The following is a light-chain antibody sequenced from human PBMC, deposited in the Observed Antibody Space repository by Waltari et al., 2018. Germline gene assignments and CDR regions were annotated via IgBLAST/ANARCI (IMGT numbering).Light chain of an antibody. CDR2: DVS. Sequence: QSALTQPASVSGSPGQSITISCTVTSSEVGGYNYVSWYQQHPGKAPKLMIYDVSNRPSGVSNRFSGSKSGNTASLTISGLQAEDEADYYCSSYTSSSTPGVFGGGTKLTVL. CDR3: SSYTSSSTPGV. CDR1: SSEVGGYNY. V-gene: IGLV2-14*03. J-gene: IGLJ2*01.